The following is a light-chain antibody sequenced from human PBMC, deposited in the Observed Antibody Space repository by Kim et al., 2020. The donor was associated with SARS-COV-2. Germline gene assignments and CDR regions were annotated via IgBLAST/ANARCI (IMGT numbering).Light chain of an antibody. V-gene: IGKV1-5*03. Sequence: ASVGDRVTFTCRARQSISSWLAWYQQKPGKAPKLLIYKASTLESVVPSMFTSGGSGTLFTLTISSLQPDDVATYYCQQYSCFSTFGQGTKVDIK. CDR2: KAS. CDR1: QSISSW. CDR3: QQYSCFST. J-gene: IGKJ1*01.